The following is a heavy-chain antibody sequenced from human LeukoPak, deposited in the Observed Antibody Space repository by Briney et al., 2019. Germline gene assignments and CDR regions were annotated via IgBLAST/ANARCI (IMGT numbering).Heavy chain of an antibody. D-gene: IGHD3-22*01. J-gene: IGHJ4*02. CDR3: TRSEYTYYYDGSGYLIDY. Sequence: GGSLRLSCTASGFTFGDYALTWVRQAPGKGLEWLGFIRSKTYGGTTELAASVEGKFTISRDDSKSIAYLQMNSLKTEDTAVYYCTRSEYTYYYDGSGYLIDYWGQGTLVTVSS. CDR2: IRSKTYGGTT. V-gene: IGHV3-49*04. CDR1: GFTFGDYA.